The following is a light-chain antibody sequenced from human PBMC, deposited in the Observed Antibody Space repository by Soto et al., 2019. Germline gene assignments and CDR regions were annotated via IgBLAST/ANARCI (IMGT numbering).Light chain of an antibody. CDR1: QSVSNNY. CDR2: GAS. Sequence: EIVVTQSPGTRSLSPGERATLSCRASQSVSNNYLAWYQQKPGQAPRLLIYGASNRATGIPDRFSGSGSGTDFTLTISRLEPEDFAVYYCQQYGSPGTFGQGTKVDIK. CDR3: QQYGSPGT. J-gene: IGKJ1*01. V-gene: IGKV3-20*01.